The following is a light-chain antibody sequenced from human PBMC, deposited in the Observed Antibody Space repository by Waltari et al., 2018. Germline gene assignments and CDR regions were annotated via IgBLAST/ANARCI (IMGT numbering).Light chain of an antibody. CDR1: QSVRRLF. Sequence: ESVLTQSPGARYLSPGERATLSCRAMQSVRRLFLAWYQQNAGQAPRILIYAASNRATGIPDRFSGSGSGTDFTLTISRLEPEDFAVYYCQHFGSSPPITFGQGTRLEIK. J-gene: IGKJ5*01. CDR2: AAS. V-gene: IGKV3-20*01. CDR3: QHFGSSPPIT.